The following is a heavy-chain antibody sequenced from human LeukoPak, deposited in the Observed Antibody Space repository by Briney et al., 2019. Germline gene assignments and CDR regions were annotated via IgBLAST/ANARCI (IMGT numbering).Heavy chain of an antibody. D-gene: IGHD2-2*01. CDR3: AKSRSSTTSSSNY. CDR2: IYSSGST. CDR1: GFTVSSNY. Sequence: GGSLRLSCAASGFTVSSNYMSWVRQAPGKGLEWVSVIYSSGSTYYADSVKGRFTISRDNSKNTLYLQMNSLRAEDTGVYFCAKSRSSTTSSSNYWGQGILVTVSS. V-gene: IGHV3-66*01. J-gene: IGHJ4*02.